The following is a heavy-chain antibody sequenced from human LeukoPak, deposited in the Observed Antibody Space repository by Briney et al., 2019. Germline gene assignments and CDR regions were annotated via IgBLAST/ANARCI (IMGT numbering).Heavy chain of an antibody. J-gene: IGHJ4*02. CDR3: AKGKETSDWYNFDY. V-gene: IGHV3-23*01. D-gene: IGHD6-19*01. CDR1: GFTFSSYA. Sequence: GGSLRLSCEASGFTFSSYAMRWVRQAPGKGLDWLSAIGSDGSTYYADSVRGRFTISRDNSENTLYLQMNSLRGEDTAVYYCAKGKETSDWYNFDYWGQGTLVTVSS. CDR2: IGSDGST.